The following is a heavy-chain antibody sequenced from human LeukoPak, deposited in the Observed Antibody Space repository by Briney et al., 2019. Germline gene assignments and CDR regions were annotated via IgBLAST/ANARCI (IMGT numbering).Heavy chain of an antibody. J-gene: IGHJ5*02. CDR2: VSNSGDST. V-gene: IGHV3-23*01. D-gene: IGHD2-21*02. CDR3: AKDRIYGDLAREIDQ. CDR1: GFTFSSYA. Sequence: PGGSLRLSCAASGFTFSSYAMGWVRQAPGKGLEWVSGVSNSGDSTWYADSVKGRFTISRDNSKDTLYLQMKSLSAEDTAVYYCAKDRIYGDLAREIDQWGQGTLVTISS.